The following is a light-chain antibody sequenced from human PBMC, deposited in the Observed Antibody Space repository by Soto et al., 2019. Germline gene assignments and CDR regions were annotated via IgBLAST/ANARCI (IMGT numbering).Light chain of an antibody. Sequence: EKVMTQSPATLSMSPGERATLSCRASQSVGSFLAWYQQKPCQAPRLLIYGASTRATGIPARFSGSGSGTEFTLTISSLQSEDFAVYYCQQYTNWPSWTFGQGTNV. CDR1: QSVGSF. J-gene: IGKJ1*01. CDR3: QQYTNWPSWT. CDR2: GAS. V-gene: IGKV3-15*01.